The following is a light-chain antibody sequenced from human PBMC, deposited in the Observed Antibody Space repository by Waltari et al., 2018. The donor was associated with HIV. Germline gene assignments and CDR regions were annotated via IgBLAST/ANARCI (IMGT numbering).Light chain of an antibody. V-gene: IGLV2-23*02. J-gene: IGLJ3*02. Sequence: QSALTQPASVSGSPGQSITLSCTGPSSDLGSYNLVSWYQPHPGRAPKLLMYEVLKRPSGVSNRFSGSKSGSTASLTISGLQAEDEADYYCSSYAGRNIWLFGGGTKLTV. CDR3: SSYAGRNIWL. CDR1: SSDLGSYNL. CDR2: EVL.